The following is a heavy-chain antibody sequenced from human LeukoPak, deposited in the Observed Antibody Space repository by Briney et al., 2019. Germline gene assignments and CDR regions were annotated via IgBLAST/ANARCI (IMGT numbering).Heavy chain of an antibody. CDR2: IYSGGST. CDR1: GFTVSSNY. V-gene: IGHV3-53*04. D-gene: IGHD6-19*01. CDR3: ARDLIAVAGGYYYYYGMDV. Sequence: GGSLRLSCAASGFTVSSNYMSWVRQAPGKGLEWVSVIYSGGSTYYADSVKGRFTISRHNSKNTLYLQMNSLRAEDTAVYYCARDLIAVAGGYYYYYGMDVWGQGTTVTVSS. J-gene: IGHJ6*02.